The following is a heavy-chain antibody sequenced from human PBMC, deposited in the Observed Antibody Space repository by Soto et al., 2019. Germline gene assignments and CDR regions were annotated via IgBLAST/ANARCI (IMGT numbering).Heavy chain of an antibody. CDR3: ARERSRYDRSGYYRPDY. V-gene: IGHV1-69*06. Sequence: QVQLVQSGAEVKKPGSSVKVSCKVSGDTFSMYSISWVRQAPGQGLEWLGGIIPMLGTPSYAQRFQDRVTITADKDTTTAYMELSSLRSEDTAVYYCARERSRYDRSGYYRPDYWGQGTLDTVSS. J-gene: IGHJ4*02. CDR1: GDTFSMYS. CDR2: IIPMLGTP. D-gene: IGHD3-22*01.